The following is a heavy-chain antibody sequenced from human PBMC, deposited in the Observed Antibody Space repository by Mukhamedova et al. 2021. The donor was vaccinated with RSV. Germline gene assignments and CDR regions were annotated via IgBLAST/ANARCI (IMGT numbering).Heavy chain of an antibody. V-gene: IGHV3-15*01. Sequence: GKGLAWVGRIKSKTDGGTTDYAAPVKGRFTISRDDSENMLFLQMNSLKTEDTAVYYCTTDPGDGGAQWGQGTLVT. J-gene: IGHJ4*02. CDR3: TTDPGDGGAQ. CDR2: IKSKTDGGTT. D-gene: IGHD3-16*01.